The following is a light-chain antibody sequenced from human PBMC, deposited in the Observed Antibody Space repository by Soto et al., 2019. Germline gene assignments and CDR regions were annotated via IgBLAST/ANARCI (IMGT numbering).Light chain of an antibody. CDR3: SSYTRRSTYV. Sequence: SALTQPASVSGSPGQSITIPCSGTSSDVGSYNVVSWYQQHPGKAPKLVIYDVSNRPSGVSPRFSGAKSGNTASLTIAGLQAEDEADYYCSSYTRRSTYVFGTGTKLTV. V-gene: IGLV2-14*03. CDR1: SSDVGSYNV. J-gene: IGLJ1*01. CDR2: DVS.